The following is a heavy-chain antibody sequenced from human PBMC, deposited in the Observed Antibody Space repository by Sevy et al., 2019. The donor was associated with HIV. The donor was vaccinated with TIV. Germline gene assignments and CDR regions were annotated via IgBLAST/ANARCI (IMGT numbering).Heavy chain of an antibody. CDR2: IWYDGSSQ. D-gene: IGHD6-13*01. CDR1: GFIFSTYG. V-gene: IGHV3-33*08. Sequence: GGSLRLSCAASGFIFSTYGMHWVRQAPGKGPEWVALIWYDGSSQYYADSVQGRFTISRDNSKNTLDLQMNSLRAEDTAVYYCVSGASIAAAGNFAYGGQGTLVTVSS. CDR3: VSGASIAAAGNFAY. J-gene: IGHJ4*02.